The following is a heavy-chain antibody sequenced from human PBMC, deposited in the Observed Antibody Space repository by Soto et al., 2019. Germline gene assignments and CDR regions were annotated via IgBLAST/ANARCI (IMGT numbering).Heavy chain of an antibody. V-gene: IGHV5-51*01. CDR3: ARIHWAKWFGELFRNYYGMEA. D-gene: IGHD3-10*01. CDR2: IYPGDSDT. J-gene: IGHJ6*02. CDR1: GYSFTSYW. Sequence: PGESLKISCKGSGYSFTSYWSGWVRQMPGKGLEWMGIIYPGDSDTRYSPSFQGQVTISADKSIRTPYLQCSRLKASDTDMYYCARIHWAKWFGELFRNYYGMEAWGQGTTVTSP.